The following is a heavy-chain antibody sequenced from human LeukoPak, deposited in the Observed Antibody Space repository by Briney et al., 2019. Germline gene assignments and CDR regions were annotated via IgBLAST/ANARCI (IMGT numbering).Heavy chain of an antibody. CDR1: GGSFSGYY. Sequence: PSETLSLTCAVYGGSFSGYYWSWIRQPPGKGLEWIGEINHSGSTNYNPSLKSRVTISVDTSKNQFSLKLSSVTAADTAVYYCARDILTGHNWFAPWGQGTLVTVSS. CDR2: INHSGST. CDR3: ARDILTGHNWFAP. D-gene: IGHD3-9*01. J-gene: IGHJ5*02. V-gene: IGHV4-34*01.